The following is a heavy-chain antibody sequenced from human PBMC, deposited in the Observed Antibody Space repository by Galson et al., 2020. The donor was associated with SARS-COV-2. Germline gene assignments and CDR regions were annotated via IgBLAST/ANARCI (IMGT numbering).Heavy chain of an antibody. CDR1: GASISSSYW. CDR3: TSCLVGASPQEY. V-gene: IGHV4-4*02. D-gene: IGHD1-26*01. Sequence: ASETLSLTCAVSGASISSSYWWSWVRQSPGRGLEWIGEIYHGGSTNYNPSLKSRVTLSVDKSKNQFSLNLSSVTAADTAVYYCTSCLVGASPQEYWGQGILVTASS. CDR2: IYHGGST. J-gene: IGHJ4*02.